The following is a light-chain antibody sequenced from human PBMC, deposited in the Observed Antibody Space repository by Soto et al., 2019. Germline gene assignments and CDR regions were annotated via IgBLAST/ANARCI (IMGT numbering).Light chain of an antibody. V-gene: IGLV2-14*01. CDR1: SSDVGGYNY. J-gene: IGLJ2*01. CDR3: SSYTSSSTLVV. CDR2: DVT. Sequence: QSALTQPASVSGSPGQSITISCTGTSSDVGGYNYVSWYQQYPGKAPKLMIYDVTNRPSGVSNRFSGSKSGNTASLTISELQAEDEADYYCSSYTSSSTLVVFGGGTKVTVL.